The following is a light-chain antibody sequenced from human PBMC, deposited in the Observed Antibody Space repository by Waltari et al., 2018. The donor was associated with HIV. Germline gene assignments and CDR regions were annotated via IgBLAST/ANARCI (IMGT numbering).Light chain of an antibody. CDR2: WAS. CDR1: QSVLDSYKTRNC. Sequence: DIVMTQSPDTLAVSPGERATINCKSSQSVLDSYKTRNCLASSQQKPGQPPKRLISWASTRGSAVLGHLCSGGAGAAFTPTISSLQAADVAAYYCHQYYTTPSTFGPGTKVDIK. CDR3: HQYYTTPST. V-gene: IGKV4-1*01. J-gene: IGKJ3*01.